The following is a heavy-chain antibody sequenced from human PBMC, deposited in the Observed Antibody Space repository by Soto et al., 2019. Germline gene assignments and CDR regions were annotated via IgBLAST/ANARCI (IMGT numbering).Heavy chain of an antibody. CDR3: ARGASSGWSPYYGMDV. D-gene: IGHD6-19*01. CDR2: IIPIFGTA. Sequence: SVKVSCKASGGTLSSYAISWVRQAPGQGLEWMGGIIPIFGTANYAQKFQGRVTITADESTSTAYMELSSLRSEDTAVYYCARGASSGWSPYYGMDVWGQGTTVTVSS. J-gene: IGHJ6*02. V-gene: IGHV1-69*13. CDR1: GGTLSSYA.